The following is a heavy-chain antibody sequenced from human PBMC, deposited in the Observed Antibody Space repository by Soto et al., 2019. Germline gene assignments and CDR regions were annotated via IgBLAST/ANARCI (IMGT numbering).Heavy chain of an antibody. CDR3: ARCALWFGELFYYYYMEV. CDR2: IIPILGIA. V-gene: IGHV1-69*02. J-gene: IGHJ6*03. CDR1: GGNFSSYT. Sequence: QVQLVQSGAEVKKPGSSVKVSCKASGGNFSSYTISWVRQAPGQGLEWMGRIIPILGIANYAQKFQGRVTITADKSTSTAYMELSSLRSEATDVYSCARCALWFGELFYYYYMEVWGKGTTVTVSS. D-gene: IGHD3-10*01.